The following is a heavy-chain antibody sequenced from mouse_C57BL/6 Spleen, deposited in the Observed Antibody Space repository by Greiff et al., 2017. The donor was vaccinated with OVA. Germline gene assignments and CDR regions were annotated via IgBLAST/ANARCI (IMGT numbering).Heavy chain of an antibody. CDR2: IHPNSGST. Sequence: VQLQQSGAELVKPGASVKLSCKASGYTFTSYWMHWVKQRPGQGLEWIGMIHPNSGSTNYNEKFKSKATLTVDKSSSTAYMPLSSLPSADSAVFYCARGCYRNVDYFDYWGQGTTLTVSS. V-gene: IGHV1-64*01. J-gene: IGHJ2*01. CDR1: GYTFTSYW. CDR3: ARGCYRNVDYFDY. D-gene: IGHD2-5*01.